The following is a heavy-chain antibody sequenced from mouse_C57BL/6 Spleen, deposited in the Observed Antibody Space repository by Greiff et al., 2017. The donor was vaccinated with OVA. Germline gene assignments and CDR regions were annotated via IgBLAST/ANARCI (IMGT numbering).Heavy chain of an antibody. CDR3: ALDGYYVLSYWYFDV. D-gene: IGHD2-3*01. CDR1: GYSITSGYY. Sequence: EVQVVESGPGLVKPSQSLSLTCSVTGYSITSGYYWNWIRQFPGNKLEWMGYISYDGRKTYNPSLKNRISITRDTSKNQFFLKLNSVTTEDTATYYCALDGYYVLSYWYFDVWGTGTTVTVSS. J-gene: IGHJ1*03. CDR2: ISYDGRK. V-gene: IGHV3-6*01.